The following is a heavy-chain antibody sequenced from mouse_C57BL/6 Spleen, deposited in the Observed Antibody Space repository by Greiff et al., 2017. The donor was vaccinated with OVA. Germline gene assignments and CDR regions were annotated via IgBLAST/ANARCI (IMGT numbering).Heavy chain of an antibody. CDR1: GYSITSGYS. Sequence: EVQLVESGPGLVKPSQSLSLTCSVTGYSITSGYSWNWIRQFPGNKLEWMGYISYDGSNNYNPSLKNRISITRDTSKNQFFLKLNSVTTEDTATYYCARRGDLDFDYWGQGTTLTVSS. J-gene: IGHJ2*01. CDR2: ISYDGSN. V-gene: IGHV3-6*01. CDR3: ARRGDLDFDY. D-gene: IGHD3-3*01.